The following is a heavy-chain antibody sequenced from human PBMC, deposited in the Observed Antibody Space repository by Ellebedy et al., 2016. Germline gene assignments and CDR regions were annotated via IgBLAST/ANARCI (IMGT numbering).Heavy chain of an antibody. CDR1: GGTFSSYA. J-gene: IGHJ4*02. Sequence: ASVKVSCKASGGTFSSYAISWVRQAPGQGLEWMGRIIPIVGIAIYAQKFQGRVTITADKSTSTAYMELSSLRSEDTGVYYCARAEDTAMVFDYWGQGTLVTFSS. D-gene: IGHD5-18*01. V-gene: IGHV1-69*04. CDR3: ARAEDTAMVFDY. CDR2: IIPIVGIA.